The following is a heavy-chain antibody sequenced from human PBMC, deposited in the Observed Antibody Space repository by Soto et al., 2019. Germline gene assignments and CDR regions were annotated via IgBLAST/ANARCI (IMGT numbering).Heavy chain of an antibody. CDR2: ISGSGGST. V-gene: IGHV3-23*01. CDR1: GFTFSSYA. Sequence: GGSLRLSCAASGFTFSSYAMSWVRQAPGKGLEWVSAISGSGGSTYYADSVKGRCTISRDNSKNTLYLQMNSLRAEDTTVYYCSRGRGGAFDIWGSRTMVSVSS. CDR3: SRGRGGAFDI. J-gene: IGHJ3*02. D-gene: IGHD1-26*01.